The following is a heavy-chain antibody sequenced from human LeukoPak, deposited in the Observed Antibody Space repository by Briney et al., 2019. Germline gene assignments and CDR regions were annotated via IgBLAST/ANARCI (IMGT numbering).Heavy chain of an antibody. V-gene: IGHV4-59*08. CDR3: ARVTDSSGYSDAFDI. J-gene: IGHJ3*02. D-gene: IGHD3-22*01. CDR1: GGSISSYY. CDR2: IYYSGST. Sequence: SETLSLTCTVSGGSISSYYWSWIRQPPGKGLEWIGYIYYSGSTYYNPSLKSRVTISVDTSKNQFSLKLSSVTAADTAVYYCARVTDSSGYSDAFDIWGQGTMVTVSS.